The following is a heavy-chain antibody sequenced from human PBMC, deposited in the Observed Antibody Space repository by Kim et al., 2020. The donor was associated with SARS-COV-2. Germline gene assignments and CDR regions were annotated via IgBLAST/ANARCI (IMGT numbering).Heavy chain of an antibody. CDR3: VHSRPLGETPSWYFDL. D-gene: IGHD3-10*01. CDR2: IYWDDDK. V-gene: IGHV2-5*02. Sequence: SGPTLVNPTQTLTLTCTFSGFSLSTSGVGVGWIRQPPGMAPEWLAVIYWDDDKRYSASLKSRLTISKDTSENQVVLTMTNMDPVDTATYYCVHSRPLGETPSWYFDLWGRGTLVTVSS. J-gene: IGHJ2*01. CDR1: GFSLSTSGVG.